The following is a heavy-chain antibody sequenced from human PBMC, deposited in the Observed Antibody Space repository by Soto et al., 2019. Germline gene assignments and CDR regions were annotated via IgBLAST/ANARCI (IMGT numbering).Heavy chain of an antibody. CDR3: TRDASRDSSARGWFDP. CDR1: GFTFRSFT. Sequence: GGSLRLSCAASGFTFRSFTMNWVRQAPGKGREWVSTISSNSAYIYYTDALRGRVTISRDNAKNSLHLQMNSLRAEDTAVYYCTRDASRDSSARGWFDPWGPGTLVTVSS. V-gene: IGHV3-21*01. CDR2: ISSNSAYI. D-gene: IGHD6-13*01. J-gene: IGHJ5*02.